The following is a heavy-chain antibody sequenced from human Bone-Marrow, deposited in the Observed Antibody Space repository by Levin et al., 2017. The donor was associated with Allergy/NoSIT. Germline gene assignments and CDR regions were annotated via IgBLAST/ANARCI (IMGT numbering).Heavy chain of an antibody. Sequence: GGSLRLSCKGSGYSFTNYWIYWVRLLPGKGLEWMGNIDPRNSYTNYSPSFQGHVTISADKSISAAYLHWSSLKASDTAMYFCARRAISGFWFDFWGQGTLVTVSS. CDR1: GYSFTNYW. CDR2: IDPRNSYT. V-gene: IGHV5-10-1*01. D-gene: IGHD3-3*01. J-gene: IGHJ4*02. CDR3: ARRAISGFWFDF.